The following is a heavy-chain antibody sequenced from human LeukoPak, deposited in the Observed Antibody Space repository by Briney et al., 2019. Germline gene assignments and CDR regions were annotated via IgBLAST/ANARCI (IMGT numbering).Heavy chain of an antibody. CDR1: GFTVSSNY. CDR2: IYSGGST. J-gene: IGHJ6*02. V-gene: IGHV3-66*01. CDR3: AREARYFDWLLSNGMDV. Sequence: SGGSLRLSCAASGFTVSSNYMSWVRQAPGKGLEWVSVIYSGGSTYYADSVKGRFTISRDNSKNTLYLQMNSLRAEDTAVYYCAREARYFDWLLSNGMDVWGQGTTVTVSS. D-gene: IGHD3-9*01.